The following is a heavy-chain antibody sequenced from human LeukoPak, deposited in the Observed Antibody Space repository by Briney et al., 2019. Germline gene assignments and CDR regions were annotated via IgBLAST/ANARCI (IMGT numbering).Heavy chain of an antibody. CDR1: GGSMNSNRYY. CDR3: ARQTGSGLFILP. J-gene: IGHJ4*02. Sequence: SETLSLTCTVSGGSMNSNRYYGAWIRQPPGKGLEWIGSIYYSGNTYYNASLKSQVSISIDTSKNQFSLRLTFVTAADTAVYYCARQTGSGLFILPGGQGTLVTVSS. CDR2: IYYSGNT. V-gene: IGHV4-39*01. D-gene: IGHD3/OR15-3a*01.